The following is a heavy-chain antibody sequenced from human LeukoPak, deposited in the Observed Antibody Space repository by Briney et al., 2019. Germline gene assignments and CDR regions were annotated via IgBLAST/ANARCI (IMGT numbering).Heavy chain of an antibody. CDR3: ARLGKMNLVQGVFWYFDL. V-gene: IGHV4-59*08. J-gene: IGHJ2*01. CDR1: GGSVSSDS. Sequence: PSETLSPTCTVSGGSVSSDSWNWIRQSPGKGLEWIGYIYNTGNSNHNPSLKNRVTITFHKSKSQLPLVLTSVTAADTAIYYCARLGKMNLVQGVFWYFDLWGRGTLVTVSS. D-gene: IGHD3-10*01. CDR2: IYNTGNS.